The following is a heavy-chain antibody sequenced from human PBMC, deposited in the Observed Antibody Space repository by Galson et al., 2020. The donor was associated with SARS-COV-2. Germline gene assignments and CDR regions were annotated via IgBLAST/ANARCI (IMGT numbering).Heavy chain of an antibody. V-gene: IGHV3-9*01. CDR3: AKDIKGYYDSSGHFDY. J-gene: IGHJ4*02. CDR2: ISWSSASK. Sequence: SLKISCAASGFTFTDYAMHWVRQAPGKGLEWVSGISWSSASKGYADSVKGRFTISRDNAKNSLYLQMNSLRAEDTAFYYCAKDIKGYYDSSGHFDYWGQGTLVTVSS. D-gene: IGHD3-22*01. CDR1: GFTFTDYA.